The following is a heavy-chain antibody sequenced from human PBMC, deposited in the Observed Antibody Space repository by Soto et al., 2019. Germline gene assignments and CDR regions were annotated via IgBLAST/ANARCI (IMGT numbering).Heavy chain of an antibody. D-gene: IGHD2-2*01. CDR3: AITSSHYFDY. V-gene: IGHV3-74*01. J-gene: IGHJ4*02. Sequence: PGGSLRLSWAASEFTFSTYLMHGVRQAPGKGLVWVSRINSDGGTTTYADSVKGRFTISRDNAKNTLYLQMNSLRAEDTAVYYCAITSSHYFDYWGRGTLVTVSS. CDR1: EFTFSTYL. CDR2: INSDGGTT.